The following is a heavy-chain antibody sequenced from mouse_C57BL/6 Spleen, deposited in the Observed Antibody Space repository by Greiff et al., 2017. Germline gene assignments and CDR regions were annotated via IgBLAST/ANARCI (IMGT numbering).Heavy chain of an antibody. CDR1: GYAFSSYW. Sequence: QVQLQQSGAELVKPGASVKISCKASGYAFSSYWMNWVKQRPGKGLEWIGQIYPGDGDTNYNGKFKGKATLTADKSSSTAYMQLSSLTSEDSAVYFYAREDLIVTTLDYWGQGTTLTVSS. V-gene: IGHV1-80*01. J-gene: IGHJ2*01. D-gene: IGHD2-5*01. CDR2: IYPGDGDT. CDR3: AREDLIVTTLDY.